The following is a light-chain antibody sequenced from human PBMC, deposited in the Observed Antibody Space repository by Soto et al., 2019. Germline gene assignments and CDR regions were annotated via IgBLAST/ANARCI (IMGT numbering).Light chain of an antibody. CDR1: QSVSSSY. CDR2: GAS. J-gene: IGKJ1*01. Sequence: EIVVTQSPGTLSLSPGERVTLSCRASQSVSSSYSAWYQQKPGQAPRLLIYGASNRATGIPDRFSGSGSGTDFTLTISRLEPEDFAVYYCQQHSSSAWTFGQGTRVEIK. V-gene: IGKV3-20*01. CDR3: QQHSSSAWT.